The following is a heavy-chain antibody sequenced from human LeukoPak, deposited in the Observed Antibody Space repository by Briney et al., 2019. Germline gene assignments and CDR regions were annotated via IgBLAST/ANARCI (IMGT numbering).Heavy chain of an antibody. CDR3: AKMPVSYSSGWSNFDY. CDR2: IYSGGST. J-gene: IGHJ4*02. Sequence: PGGSLRLSCAASGFTVSSNYMSWVRQAPGKGLEWVSVIYSGGSTYYADSVKGRFTISRDNSKNTLYLQMNSLRAEDTAVYYCAKMPVSYSSGWSNFDYWGQGNLVTVSS. V-gene: IGHV3-66*01. CDR1: GFTVSSNY. D-gene: IGHD6-25*01.